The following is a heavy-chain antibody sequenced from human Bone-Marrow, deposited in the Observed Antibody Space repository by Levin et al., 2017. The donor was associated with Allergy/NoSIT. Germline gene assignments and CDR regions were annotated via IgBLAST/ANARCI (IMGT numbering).Heavy chain of an antibody. CDR3: ARDRVTLKN. Sequence: GESLKISCVASGFSMSSYWVTWVRQAPGKGLEWVANINQDGSDKNYVDSVKGRFTISRDNAKNSLFLQMTSLRAEDTAVYYCARDRVTLKNWGQGTPVAVSS. J-gene: IGHJ4*02. CDR1: GFSMSSYW. CDR2: INQDGSDK. V-gene: IGHV3-7*01. D-gene: IGHD2-21*02.